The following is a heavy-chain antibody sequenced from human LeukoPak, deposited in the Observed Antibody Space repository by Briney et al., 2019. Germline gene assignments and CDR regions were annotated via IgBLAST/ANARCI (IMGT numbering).Heavy chain of an antibody. CDR3: ARADSSSCYYDY. CDR1: GFTFSTYW. Sequence: PGGSLRLSCAVSGFTFSTYWMSWVRQAPGKGLEWVANIKQDGSEKYYADSVKGRFTISRDNAKNSLYLQMNSLRAEDTAVYYCARADSSSCYYDYWGQGTLVTVSS. D-gene: IGHD6-6*01. CDR2: IKQDGSEK. V-gene: IGHV3-7*01. J-gene: IGHJ4*02.